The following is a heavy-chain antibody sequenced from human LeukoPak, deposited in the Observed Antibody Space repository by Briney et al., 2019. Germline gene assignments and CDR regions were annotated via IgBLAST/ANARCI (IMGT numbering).Heavy chain of an antibody. CDR2: IKSKTDGGTT. J-gene: IGHJ4*02. V-gene: IGHV3-15*01. CDR1: GFTFSNAW. Sequence: PGGSLRLSCAASGFTFSNAWMSWVRQAPGKGLEWVGRIKSKTDGGTTDYAAPVKGRFTISRDDSKNTLYLPMNSLKTEDTAVYYCTTEFRGLLLRLPFDYWGQGTLVTVSS. D-gene: IGHD3-22*01. CDR3: TTEFRGLLLRLPFDY.